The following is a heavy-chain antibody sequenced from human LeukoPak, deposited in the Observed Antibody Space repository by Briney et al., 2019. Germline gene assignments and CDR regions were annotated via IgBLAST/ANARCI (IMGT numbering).Heavy chain of an antibody. CDR1: GGSISSSSYY. D-gene: IGHD3/OR15-3a*01. J-gene: IGHJ4*02. CDR2: IYYSGST. CDR3: ARRRVWTNPFDY. Sequence: SETLSLTCTVSGGSISSSSYYWGWIRQPPGKGLEWIGSIYYSGSTYYNPSLKSRVTISVDTSKNQFSLKLSSVTAADTAVYYCARRRVWTNPFDYWGQGTLVTVSS. V-gene: IGHV4-39*07.